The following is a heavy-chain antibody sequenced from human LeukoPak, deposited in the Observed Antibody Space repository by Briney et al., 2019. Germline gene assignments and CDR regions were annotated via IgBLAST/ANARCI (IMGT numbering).Heavy chain of an antibody. CDR1: GFTFSSYA. J-gene: IGHJ6*02. Sequence: GSLRLSCAASGFTFSSYAMSWVRQAPGKGLEWFSAISGSGGSTYYADSVKGRFTISRDNSKNTLYLRMNSLRAEDTAVYYCAKRTLYDILTGYYYGMDVWGQGTTVTVSS. CDR3: AKRTLYDILTGYYYGMDV. D-gene: IGHD3-9*01. V-gene: IGHV3-23*01. CDR2: ISGSGGST.